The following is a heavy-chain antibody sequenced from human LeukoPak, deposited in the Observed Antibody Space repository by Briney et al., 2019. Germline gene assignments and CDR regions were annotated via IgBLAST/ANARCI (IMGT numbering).Heavy chain of an antibody. CDR1: GGSISSNNHY. J-gene: IGHJ5*02. D-gene: IGHD6-13*01. CDR2: IYYSGSI. Sequence: SETLSLTCTVSGGSISSNNHYWGWIRQPAGKGLEWIGHIYYSGSIFLNPSLKSRVTISVGTSKKQFSLKLSSVTAADTAVYYCARQYSNNWYDDRGWFDPWGQGTLVTVSS. CDR3: ARQYSNNWYDDRGWFDP. V-gene: IGHV4-39*01.